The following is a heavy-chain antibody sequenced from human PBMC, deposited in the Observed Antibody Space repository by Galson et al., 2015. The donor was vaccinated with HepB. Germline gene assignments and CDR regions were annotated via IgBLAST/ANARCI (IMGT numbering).Heavy chain of an antibody. V-gene: IGHV1-18*04. CDR1: GYTFTRYG. CDR3: SRDGNDASDI. Sequence: SVKVSCKASGYTFTRYGIFWVRQAPGQGPEWMGWISGYNGDRKYAKKFQDRVTMITDTSTSTGYMELRNLTSDDTAVYYCSRDGNDASDIWGQGTMVTVSA. J-gene: IGHJ3*02. D-gene: IGHD1-26*01. CDR2: ISGYNGDR.